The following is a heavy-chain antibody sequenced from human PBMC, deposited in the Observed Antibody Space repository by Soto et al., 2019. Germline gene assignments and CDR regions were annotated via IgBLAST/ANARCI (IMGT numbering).Heavy chain of an antibody. CDR1: GFTFDDYA. CDR3: AKGSCSGGSCAYYFDY. V-gene: IGHV3-9*01. Sequence: EVQLVESGGGLVQPGRSLRLSCAASGFTFDDYAMHWVRQAPGKGLEWVSGISWYSGSIGYADSVKGRFTISRDNAKNSLYLQMNSLRAEDTALYYCAKGSCSGGSCAYYFDYWGQGTLVTVSS. J-gene: IGHJ4*02. D-gene: IGHD2-15*01. CDR2: ISWYSGSI.